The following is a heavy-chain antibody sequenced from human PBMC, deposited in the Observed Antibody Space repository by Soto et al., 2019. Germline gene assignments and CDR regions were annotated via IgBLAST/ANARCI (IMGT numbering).Heavy chain of an antibody. CDR1: GGSMISYY. CDR3: ATLPPRIVVSLLPIPT. Sequence: SETLSLTCTVSGGSMISYYWSWIRQPPGRGLEWIGEIYYAGSPKYGPSLRSRATISVDKSNNQFSLTLGSVTAADTAVYYCATLPPRIVVSLLPIPTWGQGILVTVSS. D-gene: IGHD2-21*01. V-gene: IGHV4-59*12. CDR2: IYYAGSP. J-gene: IGHJ5*02.